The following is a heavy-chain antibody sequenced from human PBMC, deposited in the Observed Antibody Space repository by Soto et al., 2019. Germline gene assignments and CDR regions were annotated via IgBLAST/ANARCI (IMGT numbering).Heavy chain of an antibody. Sequence: PGGSLRLSCAASGFTFSSYGMHWVRQAPGKGLEWVAVISYDGSNKYYADSVKGRFTISRDNSNNTLYVQMTSLRAEDTAVYYCERALHSLFDYWGQGTLATVSS. CDR2: ISYDGSNK. V-gene: IGHV3-30*03. CDR3: ERALHSLFDY. CDR1: GFTFSSYG. J-gene: IGHJ4*02. D-gene: IGHD2-21*01.